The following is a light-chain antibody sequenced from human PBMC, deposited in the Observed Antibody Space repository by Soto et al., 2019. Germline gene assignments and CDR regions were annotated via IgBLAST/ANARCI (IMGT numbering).Light chain of an antibody. J-gene: IGKJ1*01. Sequence: EIVMTQSPATLSVSPGERATLSCRASQSVGRNLAWYQQKPGQAPRLLMYGASTRATGVPARFSGSGSGAEFTLTIGSLQSEDFAVYDCQQYNNRPPSTFGQGTKVEIE. CDR1: QSVGRN. CDR2: GAS. CDR3: QQYNNRPPST. V-gene: IGKV3-15*01.